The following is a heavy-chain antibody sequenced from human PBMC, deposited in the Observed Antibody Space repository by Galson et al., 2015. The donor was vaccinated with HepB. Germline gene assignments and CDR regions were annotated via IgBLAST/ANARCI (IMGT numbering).Heavy chain of an antibody. J-gene: IGHJ4*02. CDR3: ARDRSSSWTRRYFDY. CDR1: GLTFISYW. D-gene: IGHD6-13*01. V-gene: IGHV3-7*03. CDR2: IKQDGSEK. Sequence: SLRLSCAASGLTFISYWMTWVRQAPGKGLEWVANIKQDGSEKNYVDSVRGRFTISRDNAKNSLYLQMNSLRAEDTAVYYCARDRSSSWTRRYFDYWGQGTLVTVSS.